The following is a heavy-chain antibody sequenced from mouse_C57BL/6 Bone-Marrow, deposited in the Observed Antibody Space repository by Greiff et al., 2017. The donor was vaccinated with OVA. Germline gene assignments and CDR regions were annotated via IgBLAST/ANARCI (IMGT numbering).Heavy chain of an antibody. V-gene: IGHV1-15*01. CDR3: NNSESDLDY. CDR2: IDPETGGT. J-gene: IGHJ2*01. Sequence: QVQLQQPGAELVRPGASVTLSCKASGYTFTDYEMHWVKQTPVHGLEWIGAIDPETGGTDYNQKFKGKATLTADKSSSTAYMELCSLTSEDSAVYYCNNSESDLDYWGQGTTLTVSS. D-gene: IGHD3-1*01. CDR1: GYTFTDYE.